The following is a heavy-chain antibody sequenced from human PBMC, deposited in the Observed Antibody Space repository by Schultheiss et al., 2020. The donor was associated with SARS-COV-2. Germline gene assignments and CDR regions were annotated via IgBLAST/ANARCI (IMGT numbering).Heavy chain of an antibody. D-gene: IGHD4-11*01. CDR3: ARDRSEGNYPLNDMYAFDI. CDR1: GFTFSDYY. Sequence: GESLKISCAASGFTFSDYYMSWIRQAPGKGLEWVSYISSSGSTIYYADSVKGRFTISRDNAKNSLYLQMNSLRAEDTAVYYCARDRSEGNYPLNDMYAFDIWGQGTMVTVSS. CDR2: ISSSGSTI. J-gene: IGHJ3*02. V-gene: IGHV3-11*01.